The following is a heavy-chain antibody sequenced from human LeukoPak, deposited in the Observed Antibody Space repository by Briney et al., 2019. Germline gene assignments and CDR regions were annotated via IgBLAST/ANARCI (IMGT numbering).Heavy chain of an antibody. CDR1: GFTFSRYS. V-gene: IGHV3-48*04. CDR2: ITSTSSTI. D-gene: IGHD3-3*01. CDR3: AGLSGYRYFDY. J-gene: IGHJ4*02. Sequence: PGGSLRLSCAASGFTFSRYSMNWVRQAPGKGLEWVAYITSTSSTIYYADSVKGRFTISRDNAKNSLYLQMNSLRAEDTAVYYCAGLSGYRYFDYWGQGTLVTVSS.